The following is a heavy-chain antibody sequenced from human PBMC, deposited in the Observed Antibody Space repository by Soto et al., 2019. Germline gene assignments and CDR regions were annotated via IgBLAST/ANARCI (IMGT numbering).Heavy chain of an antibody. V-gene: IGHV3-30*18. D-gene: IGHD6-19*01. CDR3: AKEITVAGDFDY. Sequence: PGGSLRLSCVASGFTFSSYGIHWVRQAPGKGLEWVAVISYDGSNEYYADSVKGRFTISRDNSKNTLYLQMDSLRPEDTAVYYRAKEITVAGDFDYWGHGTLVTAPQ. J-gene: IGHJ4*01. CDR1: GFTFSSYG. CDR2: ISYDGSNE.